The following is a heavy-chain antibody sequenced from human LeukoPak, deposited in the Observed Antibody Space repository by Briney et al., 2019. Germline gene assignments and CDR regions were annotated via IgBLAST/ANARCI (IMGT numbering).Heavy chain of an antibody. CDR2: INPNSGGT. CDR3: AREVGDDSSGYIFDY. CDR1: GYTFTGYY. J-gene: IGHJ4*02. V-gene: IGHV1-2*02. Sequence: ASVKVSCKASGYTFTGYYMHWVRQAPGQGLEWMGWINPNSGGTNYAQKLQGSVTMTTDTSTSTAYMELRSLRSDDTAVYYCAREVGDDSSGYIFDYWGQGTLVTVSS. D-gene: IGHD3-22*01.